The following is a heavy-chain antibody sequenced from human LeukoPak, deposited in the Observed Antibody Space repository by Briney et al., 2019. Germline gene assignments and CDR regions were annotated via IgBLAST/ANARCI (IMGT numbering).Heavy chain of an antibody. Sequence: PSETLSLTCTVSGGSISSGGYYWSWIRQYPGKGLEWIGYIHYSGSAHYNPSLKSRLTMSVDTSNHQFSLRLTSVTDADTAVYYCASSASNFDYWGQGTMVTVSS. J-gene: IGHJ4*02. CDR2: IHYSGSA. D-gene: IGHD6-6*01. CDR1: GGSISSGGYY. CDR3: ASSASNFDY. V-gene: IGHV4-31*03.